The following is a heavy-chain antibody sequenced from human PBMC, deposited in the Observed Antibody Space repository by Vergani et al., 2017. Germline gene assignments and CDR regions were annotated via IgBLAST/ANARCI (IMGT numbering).Heavy chain of an antibody. V-gene: IGHV4-61*01. J-gene: IGHJ4*02. CDR2: IYYSGIT. CDR1: GGSVSSGSYY. CDR3: ARWGSYSSSWSKRNXFDY. Sequence: QVQLQESGPGLVKPSETLSLTCTVSGGSVSSGSYYWSWIRQPPGKGREWIGYIYYSGITNYNPSLKSRVTISVDTSKNQFSLKLSSVTAADTAVYYWARWGSYSSSWSKRNXFDYWGQGTLVTVSS. D-gene: IGHD6-13*01.